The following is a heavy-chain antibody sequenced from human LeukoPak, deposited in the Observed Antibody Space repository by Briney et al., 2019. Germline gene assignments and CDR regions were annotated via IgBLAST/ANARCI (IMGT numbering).Heavy chain of an antibody. CDR1: GFTFGSYN. D-gene: IGHD6-19*01. CDR2: ISHDGNKK. Sequence: ERSLRLSCAASGFTFGSYNMHWVRQGPGKGLEWVTVISHDGNKKYYADSVKGRFTISRDNSKNTLYLQMNSLRAEDTAIYYCAKDFGDYSGWYFDYWGLGTLVTVSS. V-gene: IGHV3-30*18. CDR3: AKDFGDYSGWYFDY. J-gene: IGHJ4*02.